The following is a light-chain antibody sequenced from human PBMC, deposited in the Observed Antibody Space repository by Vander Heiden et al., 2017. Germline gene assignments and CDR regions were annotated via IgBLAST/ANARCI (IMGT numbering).Light chain of an antibody. V-gene: IGLV2-14*03. J-gene: IGLJ2*01. Sequence: QSALTQPASVSGSPGQSITISCTGTTSDVGAYNYVSWYQQHPGKAPKLMIYGVSNRPSGVSNRFSGSKSGNTASLTISGLQAEDEADCYCSSYTSSSTLVFGGGTRLTVL. CDR1: TSDVGAYNY. CDR3: SSYTSSSTLV. CDR2: GVS.